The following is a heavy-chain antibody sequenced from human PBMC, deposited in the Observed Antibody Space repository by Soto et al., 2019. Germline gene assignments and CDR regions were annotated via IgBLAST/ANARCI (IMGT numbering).Heavy chain of an antibody. D-gene: IGHD3-9*01. Sequence: SLKVSCKASGYTFSGYYIHWVRQAPGQGLEWMGWINPKRGGTNYAQKFQGWVTMTRDTSTSTAYMELSRLRSDDTAVYYCARQVVTGSYSFDPWGQGTLVTVSS. CDR2: INPKRGGT. CDR3: ARQVVTGSYSFDP. J-gene: IGHJ5*02. CDR1: GYTFSGYY. V-gene: IGHV1-2*04.